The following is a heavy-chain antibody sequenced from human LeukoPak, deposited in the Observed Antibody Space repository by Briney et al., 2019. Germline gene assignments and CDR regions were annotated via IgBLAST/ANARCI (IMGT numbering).Heavy chain of an antibody. CDR1: GFTFSTYA. CDR2: ISGSGGST. V-gene: IGHV3-23*01. J-gene: IGHJ4*02. D-gene: IGHD1-14*01. Sequence: GGSLRLSCAASGFTFSTYAMSWVRQAPGKGLEWVSAISGSGGSTFNADSVKGRFTISRDNSKNTLFLQMNSLRAEDTAIYYCAKDPPPGYYFDYWGQGALVTVSS. CDR3: AKDPPPGYYFDY.